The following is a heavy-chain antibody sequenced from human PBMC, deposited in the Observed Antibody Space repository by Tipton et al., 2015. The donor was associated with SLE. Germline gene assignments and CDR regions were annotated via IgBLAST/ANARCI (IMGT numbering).Heavy chain of an antibody. V-gene: IGHV4-59*12. Sequence: TLSLTCTVSGGSIRSYYWTWIRQPPGKRLEWIAYIYHSGITNYNPSLKSRVTISVDTSKNQFSLKLSSVTAADTAVYYCARDPNGGYGSFDYWGQGTLVTVSS. CDR3: ARDPNGGYGSFDY. CDR2: IYHSGIT. J-gene: IGHJ4*02. D-gene: IGHD7-27*01. CDR1: GGSIRSYY.